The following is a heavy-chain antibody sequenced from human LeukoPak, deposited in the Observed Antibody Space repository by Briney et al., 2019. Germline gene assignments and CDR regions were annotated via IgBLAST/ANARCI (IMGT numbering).Heavy chain of an antibody. D-gene: IGHD5-18*01. CDR2: ISGSGGTT. CDR3: AKGMGYSYGDAFDI. Sequence: PGGSLRLSCAASGFTFRNYAMSWVRQAPGKGLEWVSTISGSGGTTYFPDSLKGRFPISRDNSKNTLYLQMNSLRTEDTAVYYCAKGMGYSYGDAFDIWGQGTMVTVSS. V-gene: IGHV3-23*01. CDR1: GFTFRNYA. J-gene: IGHJ3*02.